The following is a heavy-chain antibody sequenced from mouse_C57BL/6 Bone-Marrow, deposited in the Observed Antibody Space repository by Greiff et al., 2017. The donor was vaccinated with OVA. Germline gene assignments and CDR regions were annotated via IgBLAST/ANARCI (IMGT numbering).Heavy chain of an antibody. Sequence: EVQVVESGPELVKPGASVKIPCKASGYTFTDYNMDWVKQSHGKSLEWIGDINPNNGGTIYNQKFKGKATLTVDKSSSTAYMELRSLTSEDTAVYYCARSATGTDWYFDVWGTGTTVTVSS. CDR3: ARSATGTDWYFDV. J-gene: IGHJ1*03. D-gene: IGHD4-1*02. CDR2: INPNNGGT. V-gene: IGHV1-18*01. CDR1: GYTFTDYN.